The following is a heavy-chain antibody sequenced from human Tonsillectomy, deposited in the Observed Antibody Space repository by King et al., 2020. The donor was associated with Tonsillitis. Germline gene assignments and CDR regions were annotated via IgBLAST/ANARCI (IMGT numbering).Heavy chain of an antibody. J-gene: IGHJ6*02. D-gene: IGHD6-13*01. Sequence: VQLVESGGGLVQPGRSLRLSCAASGFTFDDYAMHWVRHAPGKGLEWVSGLNWNSGTIGYADSVKGRFTISRDNAKNSLYLQMNSLRPEDTALYYCAKDLTAAANTGNYYGLELWGQGTTVTVSS. CDR1: GFTFDDYA. V-gene: IGHV3-9*01. CDR3: AKDLTAAANTGNYYGLEL. CDR2: LNWNSGTI.